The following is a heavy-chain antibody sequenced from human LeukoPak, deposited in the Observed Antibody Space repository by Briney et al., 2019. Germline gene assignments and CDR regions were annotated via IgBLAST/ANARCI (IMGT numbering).Heavy chain of an antibody. Sequence: PGGSLRLSCAASGFTFSSYSMNWVRQAPGKGLEWVSSISSSSSYIYYADSVKGRFTISRDNAKNSLYLQMNSLRAEDTAVYYCARDSRTIFGVVTYVNYWGQGTLVTVSS. CDR1: GFTFSSYS. CDR3: ARDSRTIFGVVTYVNY. J-gene: IGHJ4*02. CDR2: ISSSSSYI. V-gene: IGHV3-21*01. D-gene: IGHD3-3*01.